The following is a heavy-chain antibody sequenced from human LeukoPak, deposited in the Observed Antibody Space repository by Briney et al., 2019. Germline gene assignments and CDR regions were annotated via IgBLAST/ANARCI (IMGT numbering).Heavy chain of an antibody. D-gene: IGHD2-15*01. Sequence: SETLSLTCAVYGGSFSGYYWSWIRQPPGKGLEWIGEINHSGSTNYNPSLKSRVTISVDTSKNQFSLKLSSVTAADTAVYYCAREVGVLAATYFDYWGQGTLVTVSS. J-gene: IGHJ4*02. CDR3: AREVGVLAATYFDY. CDR2: INHSGST. V-gene: IGHV4-34*01. CDR1: GGSFSGYY.